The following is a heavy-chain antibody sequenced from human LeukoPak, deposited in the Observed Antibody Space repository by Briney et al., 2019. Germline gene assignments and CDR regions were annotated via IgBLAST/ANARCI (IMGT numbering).Heavy chain of an antibody. Sequence: PSETLSLTCTVSGGSISSSSYYWGWIRQPPGKGLEWIGSIYYSGSTYYNPSLKSRVTISVDTPKNQFSLKLSSVTAADTAVYYCARRSQVVPAAGRPFDIWGQGTMVTVSS. CDR1: GGSISSSSYY. CDR3: ARRSQVVPAAGRPFDI. J-gene: IGHJ3*02. V-gene: IGHV4-39*01. CDR2: IYYSGST. D-gene: IGHD2-2*01.